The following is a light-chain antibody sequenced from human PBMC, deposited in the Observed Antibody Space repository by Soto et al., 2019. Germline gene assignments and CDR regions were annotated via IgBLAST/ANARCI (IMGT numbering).Light chain of an antibody. CDR3: QQCHSSPWT. J-gene: IGKJ1*01. CDR1: QNINDW. V-gene: IGKV1-5*01. CDR2: DAS. Sequence: DVQMTQSPSTLSASVGDRVTITCRASQNINDWLAWYQQKPGKAPKLLIYDASTLESGVPSRISGSGSGTEFTLTISNLQADDLATYYCQQCHSSPWTFGQGTKVDIK.